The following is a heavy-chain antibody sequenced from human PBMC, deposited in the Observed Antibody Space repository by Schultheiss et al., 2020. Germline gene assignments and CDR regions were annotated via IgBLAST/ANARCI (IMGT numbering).Heavy chain of an antibody. CDR2: ISSTGSTI. V-gene: IGHV3-48*01. J-gene: IGHJ6*02. Sequence: GGSLRLSCAASGFTFSSYWMSWVRQAPGKGLEWVSYISSTGSTIYYADSVKGRFTISRDNSKNTLYLQMNSLKTEDTAVYYCTTVPGMDVWGQGTTVTVSS. CDR3: TTVPGMDV. CDR1: GFTFSSYW.